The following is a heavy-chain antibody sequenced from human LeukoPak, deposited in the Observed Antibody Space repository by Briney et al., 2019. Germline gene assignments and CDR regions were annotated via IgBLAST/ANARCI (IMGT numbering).Heavy chain of an antibody. V-gene: IGHV4-59*01. CDR1: GGSISSYY. J-gene: IGHJ4*02. Sequence: KSSETLSLTCTVSGGSISSYYWTWIRQPPGKGLEWIGYIYYTGSTYYNPSLKSRVTISVDTSKNQFSLKLSSVTAADTAVYYCASSRGGCSSTSCYDYWGQGTPVTVSS. CDR2: IYYTGST. D-gene: IGHD2-2*01. CDR3: ASSRGGCSSTSCYDY.